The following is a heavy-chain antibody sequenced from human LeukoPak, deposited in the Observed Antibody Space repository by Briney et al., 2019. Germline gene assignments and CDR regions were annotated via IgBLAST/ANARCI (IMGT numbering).Heavy chain of an antibody. Sequence: PSQTLSLTCTVSGGSLSSYYWSWIRQPAGKGLGWIGRIYTSGSTNYNPSLKSRVTMSVDTSKNQFSLKLSSVTAADTAVYYCARGGTLGNWFDPWGQGTLVTVSS. J-gene: IGHJ5*02. CDR3: ARGGTLGNWFDP. CDR2: IYTSGST. CDR1: GGSLSSYY. V-gene: IGHV4-4*07.